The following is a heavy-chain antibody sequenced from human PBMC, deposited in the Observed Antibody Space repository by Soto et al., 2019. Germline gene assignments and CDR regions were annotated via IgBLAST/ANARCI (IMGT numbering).Heavy chain of an antibody. CDR2: MSHSGGT. CDR3: ARVERGTATTVLDAFDI. D-gene: IGHD1-1*01. Sequence: QVQLQQWGAGLLKPSETLALTCGVNGGSVTSGNYYWSWIRQPPGKGLEWIGEMSHSGGTHFNPSIKRRSTISVDTSKNQFSLKRSSVTAADTSLYYCARVERGTATTVLDAFDIWGPGTMVTVSS. V-gene: IGHV4-34*01. CDR1: GGSVTSGNYY. J-gene: IGHJ3*02.